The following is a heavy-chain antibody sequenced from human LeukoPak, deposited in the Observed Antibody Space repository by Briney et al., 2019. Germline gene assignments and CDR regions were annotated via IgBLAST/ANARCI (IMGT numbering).Heavy chain of an antibody. CDR1: GGSISSSSYY. D-gene: IGHD5-24*01. V-gene: IGHV4-39*07. CDR2: IYSGGST. J-gene: IGHJ3*02. CDR3: ARVGSGRDGFKGAFEI. Sequence: SETLSLTCTVSGGSISSSSYYWDWIRQSPGKGLEWIGNIYSGGSTNYNPSLKSRVTISVDTSKNQFSLKLSSVTAADTAVYYCARVGSGRDGFKGAFEIWGQGTTVTVSS.